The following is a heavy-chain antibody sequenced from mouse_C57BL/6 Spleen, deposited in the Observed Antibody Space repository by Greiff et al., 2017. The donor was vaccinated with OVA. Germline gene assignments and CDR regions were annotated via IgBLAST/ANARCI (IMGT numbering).Heavy chain of an antibody. CDR1: GFSLTSYG. CDR3: AKKENYDYDDYYAMDY. V-gene: IGHV2-5*01. CDR2: IWRGGST. D-gene: IGHD2-4*01. Sequence: VQLQQSGPGLVQPSQSLSITCTVSGFSLTSYGVHWVRQSPGKGLEWLGVIWRGGSTDYNAAFMSRLSITKDNSKSQVFFKMNSLQADDTAIYDCAKKENYDYDDYYAMDYWGQGTSVTVSS. J-gene: IGHJ4*01.